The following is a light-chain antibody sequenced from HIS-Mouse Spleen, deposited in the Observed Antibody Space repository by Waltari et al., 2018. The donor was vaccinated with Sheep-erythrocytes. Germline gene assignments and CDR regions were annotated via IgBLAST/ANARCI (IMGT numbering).Light chain of an antibody. CDR3: QQYYSTLT. CDR2: WAS. V-gene: IGKV4-1*01. Sequence: DIVMTQSPDSLAVSLGERATINCKSSQSVLYSSNNKNYLAWYQQKPGQPPKLHIYWASTRESGVPDRFSGSGSGTDFTLTISRLQAEDVAVYYCQQYYSTLTFGGGTKVEIK. CDR1: QSVLYSSNNKNY. J-gene: IGKJ4*01.